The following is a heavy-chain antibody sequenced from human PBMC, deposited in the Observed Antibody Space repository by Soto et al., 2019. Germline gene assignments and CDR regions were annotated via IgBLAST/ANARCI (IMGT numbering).Heavy chain of an antibody. V-gene: IGHV4-31*03. CDR3: PHASLFGAYLT. CDR1: GGSISSGGYY. D-gene: IGHD1-26*01. CDR2: IYYSGST. J-gene: IGHJ5*02. Sequence: SETLSLTCTVSGGSISSGGYYWSWIRQHPGKGLEWIGYIYYSGSTYYNPSLKSRVTISVDTSKNQFSLKLSFVTAAQTAVYFCPHASLFGAYLTWGPGILVTVSS.